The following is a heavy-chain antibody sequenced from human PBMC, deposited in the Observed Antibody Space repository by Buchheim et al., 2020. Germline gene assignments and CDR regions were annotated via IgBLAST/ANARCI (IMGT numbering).Heavy chain of an antibody. D-gene: IGHD4-17*01. V-gene: IGHV3-30*04. CDR3: ARWGNWGDYFNYYCDGMDV. CDR1: GFTFSSYA. Sequence: QVQLVESGGGVVQPGRSLRLSCAASGFTFSSYAMHWVRQAPGKGLEWVAVISYDGSNKYYADSVKGRFTLSRDNSKNTLYLQMNSLRAEDTAVYYCARWGNWGDYFNYYCDGMDVWGQETT. CDR2: ISYDGSNK. J-gene: IGHJ6*02.